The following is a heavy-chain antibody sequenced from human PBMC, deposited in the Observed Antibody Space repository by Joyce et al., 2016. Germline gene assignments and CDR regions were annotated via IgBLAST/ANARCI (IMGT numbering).Heavy chain of an antibody. CDR1: GSTFSSSS. J-gene: IGHJ6*02. D-gene: IGHD3-16*01. CDR2: ISGTSSYI. V-gene: IGHV3-21*01. Sequence: QLVESGGGVVKPGVSLSLSCEASGSTFSSSSMGWFRKGPGEGMEWVAAISGTSSYIFHAETVRGRFTVSRDNAKKTLYLQMNSLRAEDSAVFYCARGGISYYYAMDVWGQGTTVTVSS. CDR3: ARGGISYYYAMDV.